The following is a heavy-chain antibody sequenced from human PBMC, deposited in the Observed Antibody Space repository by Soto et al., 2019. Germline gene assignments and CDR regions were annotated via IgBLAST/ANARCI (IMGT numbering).Heavy chain of an antibody. V-gene: IGHV1-69*01. CDR1: GGTFSNYA. J-gene: IGHJ6*02. Sequence: QVQLVESGAEVRKPGSSVTVSCKASGGTFSNYAISWVRQAPGQGLEWMGGIIPIVGTGSYAQKFQGRVTITADEPTTTAYMELSSLRFEDTAVYYCARVVILVPTASTHYYYHMDVWGPGTTVTVSS. CDR3: ARVVILVPTASTHYYYHMDV. D-gene: IGHD2-2*01. CDR2: IIPIVGTG.